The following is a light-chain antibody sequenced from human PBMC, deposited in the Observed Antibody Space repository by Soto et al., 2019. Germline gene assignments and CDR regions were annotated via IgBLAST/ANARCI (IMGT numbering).Light chain of an antibody. V-gene: IGLV1-44*01. J-gene: IGLJ3*02. CDR3: AACDDSLSGVV. Sequence: QSVLTQPPSASGTPGQRVSISCSGSSSNIGRNSVNWYQRFPGTAPKLLIYNHNQRPSGVPDRFSGSKFGTSASLVISGLQSKDEADYYCAACDDSLSGVVFGGGTKLTVL. CDR2: NHN. CDR1: SSNIGRNS.